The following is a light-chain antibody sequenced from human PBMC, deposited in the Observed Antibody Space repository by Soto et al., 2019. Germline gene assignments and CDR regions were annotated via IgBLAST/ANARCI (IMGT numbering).Light chain of an antibody. J-gene: IGKJ4*01. CDR2: DAS. V-gene: IGKV1-13*02. CDR1: QGISSA. CDR3: QQFNSYPPLT. Sequence: GDRVTITCRASQGISSALAWYQQKPGKAPKLLIYDASSLESGVPSRFSGSGSGTDFTLTISSLQPEDFATYYCQQFNSYPPLTFGGGTKVDNK.